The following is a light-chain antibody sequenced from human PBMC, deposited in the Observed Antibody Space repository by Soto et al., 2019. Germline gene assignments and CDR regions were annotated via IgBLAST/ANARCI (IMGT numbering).Light chain of an antibody. Sequence: EIVLTQSPGTLSLSPGERATLSCRASQSVSSSYLAWYQQKPGQAPRLLIYGASSRATGIPDRFSGSGSGTDFTLTISRLQPEDFAVYYCQQYVISPETFGQGTNVEIK. CDR2: GAS. J-gene: IGKJ1*01. CDR3: QQYVISPET. CDR1: QSVSSSY. V-gene: IGKV3-20*01.